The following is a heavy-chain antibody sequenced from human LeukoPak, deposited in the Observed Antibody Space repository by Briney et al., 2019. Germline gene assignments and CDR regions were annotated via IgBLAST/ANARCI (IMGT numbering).Heavy chain of an antibody. D-gene: IGHD1-26*01. CDR1: GCIFSSFD. Sequence: PGGTLRLSCAGSGCIFSSFDMNWVRQAPGKGLEWVSSISSSSSTIYYADSVKGRFTISRDNAKNSLYLQLISLRAEDTAVYYCARQQVGPIDYWGQGTLVTVSS. J-gene: IGHJ4*02. CDR2: ISSSSSTI. CDR3: ARQQVGPIDY. V-gene: IGHV3-48*03.